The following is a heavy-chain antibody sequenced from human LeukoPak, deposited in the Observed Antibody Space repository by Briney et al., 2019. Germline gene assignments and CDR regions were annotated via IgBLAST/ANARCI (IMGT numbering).Heavy chain of an antibody. D-gene: IGHD4-23*01. CDR1: GGSISSSSYY. CDR2: IYYSGST. Sequence: SETLSLTCTVSGGSISSSSYYWGWIRQPPGKGLEWIGSIYYSGSTYYNPSLKSRVTISVDTSKNQFSLKLSSVTAADTAVYYCAREGPYGGNRYYYMDVWGKGTTVTVSS. CDR3: AREGPYGGNRYYYMDV. J-gene: IGHJ6*03. V-gene: IGHV4-39*07.